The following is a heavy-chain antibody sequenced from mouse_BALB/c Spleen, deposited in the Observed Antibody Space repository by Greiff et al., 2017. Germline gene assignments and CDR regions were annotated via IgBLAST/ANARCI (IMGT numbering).Heavy chain of an antibody. CDR2: INPSNGGT. D-gene: IGHD2-14*01. Sequence: VQLQQSGAELVKPGASVKLSCKASGYTFTSYYMYWVKQRPGQGLEWIGEINPSNGGTNFNEKFKSKATLTVDKSSSTAYMQLSSLTSEDSAVYYCTYYRYDDEFWGQGTLVTVSA. V-gene: IGHV1S81*02. J-gene: IGHJ3*01. CDR3: TYYRYDDEF. CDR1: GYTFTSYY.